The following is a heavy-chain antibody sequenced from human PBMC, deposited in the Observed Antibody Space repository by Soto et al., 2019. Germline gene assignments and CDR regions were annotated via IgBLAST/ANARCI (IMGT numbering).Heavy chain of an antibody. V-gene: IGHV3-21*01. D-gene: IGHD3-10*01. Sequence: PVGSLRLSCAASGFTSSSYSMNWVRQAPGKGLEWVSSISSSSSYIYYADSVKGRFTISRDNAKNSLYLQMNSLRAEDTAVYYCARGIMVRGVTLWYYYYYGMDVWGQGTTVTVSS. CDR2: ISSSSSYI. J-gene: IGHJ6*02. CDR1: GFTSSSYS. CDR3: ARGIMVRGVTLWYYYYYGMDV.